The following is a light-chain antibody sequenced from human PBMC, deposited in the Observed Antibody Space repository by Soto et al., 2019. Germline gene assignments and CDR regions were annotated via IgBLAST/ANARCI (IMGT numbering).Light chain of an antibody. CDR3: QQRSNWPSIT. CDR2: AAS. V-gene: IGKV1-12*01. Sequence: DIQMTQSPSSVSASVGDRVTITCRASQGISSWLARCQQKPGKAPKLLISAASSLQSGVPSRFSGSGSGTDFTLTISSLQPEDFAVYYCQQRSNWPSITFGQGTRLEI. J-gene: IGKJ5*01. CDR1: QGISSW.